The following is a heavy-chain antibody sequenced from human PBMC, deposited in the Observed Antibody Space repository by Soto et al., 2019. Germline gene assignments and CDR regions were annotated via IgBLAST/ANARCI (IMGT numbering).Heavy chain of an antibody. Sequence: GESLKISCKGSGYSFTSYWIGWVRQMPGKGLEWMGIIYPGDSDTRYSPSFQGQVTISADKSISTAYLQWSSLKASDTAMYYCARVQGSYYYDSSGYYQWNYYYGMDVWGQGTTVTVSS. CDR2: IYPGDSDT. CDR1: GYSFTSYW. J-gene: IGHJ6*02. V-gene: IGHV5-51*01. CDR3: ARVQGSYYYDSSGYYQWNYYYGMDV. D-gene: IGHD3-22*01.